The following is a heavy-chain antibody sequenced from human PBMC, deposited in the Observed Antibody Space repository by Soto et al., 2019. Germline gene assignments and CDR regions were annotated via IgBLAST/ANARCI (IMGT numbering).Heavy chain of an antibody. V-gene: IGHV1-69*12. Sequence: QVQLVQSGAEVKKPGSSVKVSCKASGGTFSSYAISWVRQAPGQGLEWMGGIIPIFGTANYAQKFQGRVTITADESTSTAYMERSSLRSEDTAVYYCAREDRYCSGGSCYMSQFDPWGQGTLVTVSS. CDR3: AREDRYCSGGSCYMSQFDP. D-gene: IGHD2-15*01. CDR1: GGTFSSYA. J-gene: IGHJ5*02. CDR2: IIPIFGTA.